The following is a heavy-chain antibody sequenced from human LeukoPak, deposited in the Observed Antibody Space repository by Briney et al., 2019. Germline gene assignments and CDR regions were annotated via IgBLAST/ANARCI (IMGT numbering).Heavy chain of an antibody. CDR1: GFSFSSYS. CDR3: ARDAVAGGR. Sequence: PGGSLRLSCAASGFSFSSYSMNWVRQAPGKGLEWVSSITSASSYIYYADSVKGRFTISRDNAKNSLYLEMNGLRVEDTAVHFCARDAVAGGRWGQRTLVTVSS. V-gene: IGHV3-21*01. J-gene: IGHJ4*02. D-gene: IGHD2-21*01. CDR2: ITSASSYI.